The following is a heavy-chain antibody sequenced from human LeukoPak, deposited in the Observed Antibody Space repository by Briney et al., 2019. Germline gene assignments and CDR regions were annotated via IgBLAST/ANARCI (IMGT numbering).Heavy chain of an antibody. J-gene: IGHJ4*02. CDR1: GFIFSNYA. Sequence: PGGSLRLSCAASGFIFSNYAMSWVRQAPGKGLEWVSSLSGSGGTTYYADSVKGRFTVSRDNSKYTLYLQMNSLRAEDTAVYYCAKGTGDGGSSKYYFDYWGQGTLVTVSS. V-gene: IGHV3-23*01. CDR2: LSGSGGTT. CDR3: AKGTGDGGSSKYYFDY. D-gene: IGHD1-26*01.